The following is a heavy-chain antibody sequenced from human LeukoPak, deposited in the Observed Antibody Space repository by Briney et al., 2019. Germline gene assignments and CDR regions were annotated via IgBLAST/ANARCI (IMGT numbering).Heavy chain of an antibody. V-gene: IGHV3-7*04. CDR3: ARHSAGYTTFFDY. J-gene: IGHJ4*02. D-gene: IGHD5-24*01. CDR1: GFTLSYYC. Sequence: GLSLRLPCAVSGFTLSYYCTTWVRRAPGKALEFVANIRKEWSEKYYVDSVKGRFTISRDNAKTSLYLQMNSLRAEDTAVYYCARHSAGYTTFFDYWGQGTLVTVSS. CDR2: IRKEWSEK.